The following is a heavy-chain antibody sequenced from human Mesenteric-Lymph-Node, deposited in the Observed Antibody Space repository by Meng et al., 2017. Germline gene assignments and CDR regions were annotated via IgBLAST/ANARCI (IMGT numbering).Heavy chain of an antibody. J-gene: IGHJ4*02. CDR3: ARGTRGYCSSTSCYAITHYFDY. Sequence: SETLSLTCAVSGNSISSANYWGWIRQSPGKGLEWIGSIYYSGSTYYNPSLKSRVTISVDTSKNQFSLKLSPVTAADTAVYYCARGTRGYCSSTSCYAITHYFDYWGQGTLVTVSS. V-gene: IGHV4-38-2*01. CDR1: GNSISSANY. D-gene: IGHD2-2*01. CDR2: IYYSGST.